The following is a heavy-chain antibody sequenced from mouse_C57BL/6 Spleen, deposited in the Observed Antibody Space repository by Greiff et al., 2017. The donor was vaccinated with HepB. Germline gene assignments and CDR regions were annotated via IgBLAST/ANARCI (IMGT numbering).Heavy chain of an antibody. CDR3: ARDQNPMAY. Sequence: ESGPGLVKPSQSLSLTCSVTGYSITSGYYWNWIRQFPGNKLEWMGYISYDGSNNYNPSLKNRISITRDTSKNQFFLKLNSVTTEDTATYYCARDQNPMAYWGQGTSVTVSS. V-gene: IGHV3-6*01. CDR1: GYSITSGYY. J-gene: IGHJ4*01. CDR2: ISYDGSN.